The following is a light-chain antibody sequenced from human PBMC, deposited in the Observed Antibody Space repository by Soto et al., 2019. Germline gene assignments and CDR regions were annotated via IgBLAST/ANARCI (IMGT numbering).Light chain of an antibody. CDR3: QQRFSLPWT. J-gene: IGKJ1*01. Sequence: DIQVTQSPSSLSASVGDRVTITCRASQDIKNYLNWYQRKPGTAPRLLIYAASILHSGVPSTFSASGSGTDFALNISSLQDDDFGTYYCQQRFSLPWTFGQGTKVDIK. CDR2: AAS. V-gene: IGKV1-39*01. CDR1: QDIKNY.